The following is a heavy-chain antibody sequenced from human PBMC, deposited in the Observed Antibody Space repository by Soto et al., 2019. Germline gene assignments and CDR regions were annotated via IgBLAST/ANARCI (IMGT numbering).Heavy chain of an antibody. CDR2: VSGGSGTT. Sequence: EVQLLESGGGLVQPGGSLRLSCTASGFSLSTYGVTWVHQAPGKGLEWVSGVSGGSGTTHYADSVKGRFTITTDNSENTAYLQMNSLRVEDTAVYYCAKWNGYGDHWGQGTLVTVS. D-gene: IGHD1-1*01. J-gene: IGHJ4*02. CDR1: GFSLSTYG. V-gene: IGHV3-23*01. CDR3: AKWNGYGDH.